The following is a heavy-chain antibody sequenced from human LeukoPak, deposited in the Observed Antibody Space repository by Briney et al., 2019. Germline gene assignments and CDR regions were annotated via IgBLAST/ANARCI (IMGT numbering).Heavy chain of an antibody. J-gene: IGHJ6*03. CDR3: ATGYSGYHSNYYYMDV. D-gene: IGHD5-12*01. CDR1: EFSLSRFG. V-gene: IGHV3-21*01. Sequence: PGGSLRLSCAVSEFSLSRFGMTWVRQAPGKGLEWVSSISSSSSDIYYVDSVKGRFTISRDNSKNSLYLQMNSLRAEDTAVYYCATGYSGYHSNYYYMDVWGKGTTVTVSS. CDR2: ISSSSSDI.